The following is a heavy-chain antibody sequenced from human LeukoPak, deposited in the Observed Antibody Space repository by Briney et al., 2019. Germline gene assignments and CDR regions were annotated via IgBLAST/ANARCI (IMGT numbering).Heavy chain of an antibody. CDR2: ISSSSSTI. D-gene: IGHD3-3*01. CDR1: GFTFSSYS. Sequence: PGGSLRLSCAASGFTFSSYSMNWVRQAPGKGLEWVSYISSSSSTIYYADSVKGRFTISRDNAKNSLYLQMNSLRAEDTAVYYCARSLLEWLPDYWGQGTLVTVSS. J-gene: IGHJ4*02. V-gene: IGHV3-48*01. CDR3: ARSLLEWLPDY.